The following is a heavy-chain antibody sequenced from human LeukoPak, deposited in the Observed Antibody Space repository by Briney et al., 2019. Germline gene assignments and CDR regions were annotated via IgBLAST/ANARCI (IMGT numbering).Heavy chain of an antibody. CDR1: GGSIATHY. V-gene: IGHV4-59*11. J-gene: IGHJ3*02. Sequence: PSETLSLTCTVSGGSIATHYWSWIRQPPGKGLEWIGYINYSGTTNFNPPLTSRATISVDTSRNQFSLKLSSVTAADTAVYYCARGGGTFDIWGQGTMVAVSS. CDR3: ARGGGTFDI. D-gene: IGHD6-25*01. CDR2: INYSGTT.